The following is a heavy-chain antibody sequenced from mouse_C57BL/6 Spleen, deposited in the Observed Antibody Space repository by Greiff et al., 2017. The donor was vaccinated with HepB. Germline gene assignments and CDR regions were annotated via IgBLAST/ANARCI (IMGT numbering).Heavy chain of an antibody. D-gene: IGHD4-1*01. Sequence: EVHLVESGGGLVQPKGSLKLSCAASGFSFNTYAMNWVRQAPGKGLEWVARIRSKSNNYATYYADSVKDRFTISRDDSESMLYLQMNNLKTEDTAMYECVREGSLGPYFDYWGQGTTLTVSS. J-gene: IGHJ2*01. CDR1: GFSFNTYA. CDR3: VREGSLGPYFDY. CDR2: IRSKSNNYAT. V-gene: IGHV10-1*01.